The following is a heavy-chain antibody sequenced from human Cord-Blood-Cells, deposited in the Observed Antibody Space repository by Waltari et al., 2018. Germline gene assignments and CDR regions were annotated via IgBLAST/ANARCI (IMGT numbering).Heavy chain of an antibody. J-gene: IGHJ4*02. D-gene: IGHD3-22*01. CDR1: GGSISSGGYY. V-gene: IGHV4-31*03. CDR2: IYYSGST. Sequence: QVQLQESGQGLVKHPQTLSPTCTVSGGSISSGGYYWSWIRQHPGKGLEWIGYIYYSGSTYYNPSLKSRVTISVDTSKNQFSLKLSSVTAADTAVYYCARDKYYDSSGYDYWGQGTLVTVSS. CDR3: ARDKYYDSSGYDY.